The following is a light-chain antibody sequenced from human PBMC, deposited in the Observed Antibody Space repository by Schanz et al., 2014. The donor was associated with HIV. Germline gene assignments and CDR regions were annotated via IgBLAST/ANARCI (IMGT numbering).Light chain of an antibody. J-gene: IGLJ3*02. V-gene: IGLV2-14*01. CDR3: CSYAGNTPWV. Sequence: QSVLTQPASVSGSPGQSITISCTGTSSDVGGYNYVSWYQQHPGKAPKLMIYDVSNRPSGVSNRFSGSKSGNTASLTISGLRAEDEADYHCCSYAGNTPWVFGGGTKLTVL. CDR2: DVS. CDR1: SSDVGGYNY.